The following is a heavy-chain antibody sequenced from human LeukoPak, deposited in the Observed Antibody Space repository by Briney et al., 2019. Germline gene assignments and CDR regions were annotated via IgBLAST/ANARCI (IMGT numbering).Heavy chain of an antibody. CDR1: GFTFSRYH. V-gene: IGHV3-48*02. CDR2: ISSSSGNR. CDR3: ARDPTMGGAFDV. J-gene: IGHJ3*01. D-gene: IGHD3-10*01. Sequence: AGGPLRLSCKASGFTFSRYHVNWAPDAPGKGLEWVSYISSSSGNRYYADSVKGRFTVSRDYAKNSLYLQMNSLRDEDRAVYYCARDPTMGGAFDVWGQGTTVTVSS.